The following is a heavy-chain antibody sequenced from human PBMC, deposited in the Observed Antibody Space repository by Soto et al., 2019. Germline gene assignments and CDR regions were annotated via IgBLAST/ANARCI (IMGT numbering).Heavy chain of an antibody. V-gene: IGHV4-39*01. CDR3: ARPLYAHWAFGI. Sequence: SETRSRTWTVSGDSMTISDFLWVGVRQSPGKGLEWIGGIYYSGSAYYNPSLGSRATLSVDTSRNQFFLSVTSVTAADTAVYYCARPLYAHWAFGIWGQGKLVTVSS. J-gene: IGHJ3*02. CDR1: GDSMTISDFL. D-gene: IGHD2-2*01. CDR2: IYYSGSA.